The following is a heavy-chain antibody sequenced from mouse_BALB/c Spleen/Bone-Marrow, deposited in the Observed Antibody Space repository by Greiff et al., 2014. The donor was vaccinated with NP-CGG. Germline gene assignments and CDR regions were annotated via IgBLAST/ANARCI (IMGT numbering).Heavy chain of an antibody. V-gene: IGHV1S130*01. CDR2: IHPNRGNT. CDR1: GYTFTSSW. J-gene: IGHJ2*01. CDR3: ARGGFDY. Sequence: QVQLKHSGSVLVRPGASVKLSCKASGYTFTSSWMHWAKQRPGQGLEWIGEIHPNRGNTNYNEKFKGKAAPTVDTSSSTAYVDLSSLTSEDSAVYYCARGGFDYWGQGTTLTVSS.